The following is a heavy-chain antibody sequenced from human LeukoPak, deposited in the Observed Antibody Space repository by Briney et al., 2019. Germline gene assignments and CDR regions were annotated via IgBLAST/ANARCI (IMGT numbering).Heavy chain of an antibody. CDR2: ISSSSSYI. Sequence: PGGSLRLSCAASGFTFSSYSMNWVRQAPGKGLEWVSSISSSSSYIYYADSVKGRFTISRDNAKNSLYLQMNSLRAEDTAVYYCARGDYYDSSGYYLNYFDYWGQGTLVTVSS. CDR1: GFTFSSYS. CDR3: ARGDYYDSSGYYLNYFDY. J-gene: IGHJ4*02. D-gene: IGHD3-22*01. V-gene: IGHV3-21*01.